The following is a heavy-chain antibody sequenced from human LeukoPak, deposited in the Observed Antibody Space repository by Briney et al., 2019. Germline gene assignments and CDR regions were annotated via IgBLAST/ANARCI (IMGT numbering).Heavy chain of an antibody. CDR1: GFTFSSYA. J-gene: IGHJ4*02. D-gene: IGHD3-22*01. Sequence: GGSLRLSCAASGFTFSSYAMSWVRQAPGKGLEWVSAISGSGGSTHYADSMKGRFTISRDNSKNTLYLQMNSLRAEDTAVYYCAKDTYYYDSSSYYYGYFDYWGQGTLVTVSS. CDR3: AKDTYYYDSSSYYYGYFDY. CDR2: ISGSGGST. V-gene: IGHV3-23*01.